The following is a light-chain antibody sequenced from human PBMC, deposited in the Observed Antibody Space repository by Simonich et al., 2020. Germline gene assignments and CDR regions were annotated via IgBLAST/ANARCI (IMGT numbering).Light chain of an antibody. CDR1: QSVLYSSNNKNY. Sequence: DIVMTPSPDSLAVSLGERATINCKSSQSVLYSSNNKNYLAWYQQKPGQPPKLLIYCASTRESGVPDRFSGSGSWTDFTLTISSLQAEDVAVYYCQQYYSTPQTFGQGTKVEIK. CDR3: QQYYSTPQT. V-gene: IGKV4-1*01. CDR2: CAS. J-gene: IGKJ1*01.